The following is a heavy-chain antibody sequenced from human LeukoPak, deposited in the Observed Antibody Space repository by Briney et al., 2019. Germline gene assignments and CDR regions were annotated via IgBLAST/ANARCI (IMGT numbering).Heavy chain of an antibody. CDR3: ARDLGSGSYSYYFDY. D-gene: IGHD1-26*01. CDR1: GGTFSSYG. CDR2: ISTYNGNT. Sequence: GASVKVSCKASGGTFSSYGVSWVRQAPGQGLEWMGWISTYNGNTNYAQKLQGRVTMTTDTSTSTAYMELRSLRSDDTAVYYCARDLGSGSYSYYFDYWGQGTLVTVSS. V-gene: IGHV1-18*01. J-gene: IGHJ4*02.